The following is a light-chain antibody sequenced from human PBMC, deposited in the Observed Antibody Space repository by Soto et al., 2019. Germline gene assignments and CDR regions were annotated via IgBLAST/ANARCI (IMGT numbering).Light chain of an antibody. CDR1: QSISSK. CDR3: QQYNAWTTIT. V-gene: IGKV3-15*01. Sequence: EIVMTQSPATLSVSPGERATLSCRASQSISSKLGWYQQRPGQAPRLLIYGASTRATGIPARFSGSGSGTEFTLTISGLRSEDSAVYYCQQYNAWTTITFGQGTRLESK. J-gene: IGKJ5*01. CDR2: GAS.